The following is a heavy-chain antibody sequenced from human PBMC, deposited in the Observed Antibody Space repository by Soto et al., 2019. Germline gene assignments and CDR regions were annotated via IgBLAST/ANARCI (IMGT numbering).Heavy chain of an antibody. J-gene: IGHJ4*02. D-gene: IGHD1-26*01. CDR2: VSGSGRRT. V-gene: IGHV3-23*01. CDR3: ARGGGEPTPWEEMDF. CDR1: GFTFINYG. Sequence: EVQTLEAGGGLVHPGESLRLSCAASGFTFINYGITWVRQAPGKGLEWVSVVSGSGRRTSFADSVKGRFTISSDNSRNMVYLEMNNLRVEDTALYYCARGGGEPTPWEEMDFWGQGTLVTVSS.